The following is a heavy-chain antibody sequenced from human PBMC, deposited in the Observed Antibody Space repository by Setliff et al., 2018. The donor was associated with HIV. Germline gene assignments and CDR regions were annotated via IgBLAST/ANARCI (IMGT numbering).Heavy chain of an antibody. Sequence: TSETLSLTCAVYDGSFSGYYWSWIRQPPGKGLEWIGEINHSRSTKYNPYLKSRVTISLDTSKNQFSLKLNSVTAADTAVYYCARGPKISVTYSNYARDNWFDPWGQGTLVTVSS. CDR1: DGSFSGYY. CDR3: ARGPKISVTYSNYARDNWFDP. V-gene: IGHV4-34*01. J-gene: IGHJ5*02. D-gene: IGHD4-4*01. CDR2: INHSRST.